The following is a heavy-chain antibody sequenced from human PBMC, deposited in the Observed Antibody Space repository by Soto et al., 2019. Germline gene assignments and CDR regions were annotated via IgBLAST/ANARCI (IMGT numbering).Heavy chain of an antibody. CDR3: AQGYGSASYPNNLPD. CDR2: TSGSGDYT. D-gene: IGHD3-10*01. Sequence: GGSLRLSCAASGFTFSSYAMTWVRQAPGKGLEWVSATSGSGDYTYYADFVKGRFTISRDNSKNTLYLQMNSLRAEDTALYYCAQGYGSASYPNNLPDWGQETLVTVSS. V-gene: IGHV3-23*01. CDR1: GFTFSSYA. J-gene: IGHJ4*02.